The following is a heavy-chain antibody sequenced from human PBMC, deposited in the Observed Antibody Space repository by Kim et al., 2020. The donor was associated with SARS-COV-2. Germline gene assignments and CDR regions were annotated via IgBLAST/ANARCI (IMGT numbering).Heavy chain of an antibody. CDR3: ARVPTPYFDWFAIDY. V-gene: IGHV3-30-3*01. CDR1: GFTFSSYA. D-gene: IGHD3-9*01. Sequence: GGSLRLSCAASGFTFSSYAMHWVRQAPGKGLEWVAVISYDGSNKYYADSVKGRFTISRDNSKNTLYLQMNSLRAEDTAVYYCARVPTPYFDWFAIDYWGQGTLVTVSS. CDR2: ISYDGSNK. J-gene: IGHJ4*02.